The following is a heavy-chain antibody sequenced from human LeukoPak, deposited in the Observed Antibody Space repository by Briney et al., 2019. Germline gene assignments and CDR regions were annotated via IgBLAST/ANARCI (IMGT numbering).Heavy chain of an antibody. CDR3: AKDPRYCSGGRCLSGYIPH. V-gene: IGHV3-30-3*01. Sequence: SGGSLRLSCAGSGFTFGNYALHWVRQAPGKGLEWMAVISFDGINKNHADSVRGRFSISRDNSKNTLFLEMNSLRAEDTAVYYCAKDPRYCSGGRCLSGYIPHWGQGTLVTVSS. CDR1: GFTFGNYA. D-gene: IGHD2-15*01. CDR2: ISFDGINK. J-gene: IGHJ4*02.